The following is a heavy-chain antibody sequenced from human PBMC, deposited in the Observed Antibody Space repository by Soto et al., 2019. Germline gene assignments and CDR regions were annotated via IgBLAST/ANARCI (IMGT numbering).Heavy chain of an antibody. Sequence: SETLSLTCTVSGGSISSYYWSWIRQPPGKGLEWIGYIYYSGSTNYNPSLKSRVTISVDTSKNQFSLKLSSVTAADTAVYYCAREGGGGGPYSGSYYAAFDIWGQGTMVTVSS. J-gene: IGHJ3*02. D-gene: IGHD1-26*01. V-gene: IGHV4-59*01. CDR1: GGSISSYY. CDR3: AREGGGGGPYSGSYYAAFDI. CDR2: IYYSGST.